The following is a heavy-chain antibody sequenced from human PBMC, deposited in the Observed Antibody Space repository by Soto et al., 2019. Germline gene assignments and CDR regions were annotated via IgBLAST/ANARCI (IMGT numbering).Heavy chain of an antibody. J-gene: IGHJ5*02. CDR1: GYTLTEVS. D-gene: IGHD2-2*01. Sequence: ASVKGSCKVSGYTLTEVSMHWVRQAPGKGLEWMGGFDPEDGETIYAQKFQGRVTMTEDTSTDTAYMELSSLRSEDTAVYYCATLYVVVPAATQRERGFDPWGQGTLVTVSS. CDR3: ATLYVVVPAATQRERGFDP. V-gene: IGHV1-24*01. CDR2: FDPEDGET.